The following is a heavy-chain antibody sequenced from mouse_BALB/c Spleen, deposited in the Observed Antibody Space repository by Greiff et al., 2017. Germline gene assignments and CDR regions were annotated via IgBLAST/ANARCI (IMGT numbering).Heavy chain of an antibody. Sequence: VQLQQSGPGLVQPSQSLSITCTVSGFSLTSYGVHWVRQSPGKGLEWLGVIWSGGSTDYNAAFISRLSISKDNSKSQVFFKMNSLQANDTAIYYCARGDGYYGAYWGQGTLVTVSA. CDR1: GFSLTSYG. D-gene: IGHD2-3*01. CDR2: IWSGGST. V-gene: IGHV2-2*02. J-gene: IGHJ3*01. CDR3: ARGDGYYGAY.